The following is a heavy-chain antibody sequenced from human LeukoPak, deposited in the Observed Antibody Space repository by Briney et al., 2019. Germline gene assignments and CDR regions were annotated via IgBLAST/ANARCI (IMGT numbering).Heavy chain of an antibody. CDR2: ISDSGGNT. D-gene: IGHD3-22*01. CDR3: AKSLAAEAYYYDSSGYLS. J-gene: IGHJ4*02. Sequence: GGTLRLSCAASGFTFSSYGMSWVRQAPGKGLEWVSAISDSGGNTYHTDSVKGRFTISRDNSKNTLYLQMNSLRAEDTAVYYCAKSLAAEAYYYDSSGYLSWGQGTLVTVSS. CDR1: GFTFSSYG. V-gene: IGHV3-23*01.